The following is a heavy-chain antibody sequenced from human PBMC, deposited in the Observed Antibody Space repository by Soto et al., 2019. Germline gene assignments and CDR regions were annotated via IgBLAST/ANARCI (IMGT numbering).Heavy chain of an antibody. J-gene: IGHJ4*02. CDR1: GGSISSYY. CDR3: ARGTVLLWFGDREDYFDY. D-gene: IGHD3-10*01. V-gene: IGHV4-59*08. Sequence: SETLSLTCTVSGGSISSYYWSWIRQPPGKGLEWIGYIYYSGSTNYNPSLKSRVTISVDTSKNQFSLKLSSVTAADTAVYYCARGTVLLWFGDREDYFDYWGQGTLVTVAS. CDR2: IYYSGST.